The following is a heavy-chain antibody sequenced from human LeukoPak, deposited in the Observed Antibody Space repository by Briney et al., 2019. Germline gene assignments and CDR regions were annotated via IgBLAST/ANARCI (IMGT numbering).Heavy chain of an antibody. D-gene: IGHD5-18*01. CDR2: IYYSGGT. Sequence: KPSETLSLTCTVSGGSISSYYWSWIRQPPGKGLEWIGYIYYSGGTNYNPSLKSRVTISVDTSKNQFSLKLSSVTAADTAVYYCARGRLASYGRTLYYFDYWGQGTLVTVSS. CDR3: ARGRLASYGRTLYYFDY. J-gene: IGHJ4*02. CDR1: GGSISSYY. V-gene: IGHV4-59*01.